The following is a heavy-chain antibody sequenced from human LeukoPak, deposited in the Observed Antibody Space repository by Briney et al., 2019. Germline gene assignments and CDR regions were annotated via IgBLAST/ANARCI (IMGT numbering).Heavy chain of an antibody. CDR2: IYGGGST. CDR3: ARDHSGSYQRAFDI. CDR1: AFTVNSNY. J-gene: IGHJ3*02. Sequence: GGSLRLSCAVSAFTVNSNYVSWVRQAPGKGLEWVSVIYGGGSTNYADSVKGRFTISRDNSKNTLYLQMNSLRAEDTAVYYCARDHSGSYQRAFDIWGQGTMVTVSS. D-gene: IGHD1-26*01. V-gene: IGHV3-66*02.